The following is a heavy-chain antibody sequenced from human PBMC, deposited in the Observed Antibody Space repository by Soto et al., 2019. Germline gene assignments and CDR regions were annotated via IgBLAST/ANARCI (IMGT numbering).Heavy chain of an antibody. Sequence: PSETLSLTCTVSGDSITRSNFYWGWIRRPPGKGLEWLGSIFYSGSTFYNPALKSRVTFSVDTSKNHFSLKLSSVTAADTAVYYCARHKTTMLTVVSAFDPWGQGTRVTVSS. CDR2: IFYSGST. CDR1: GDSITRSNFY. CDR3: ARHKTTMLTVVSAFDP. D-gene: IGHD3-22*01. V-gene: IGHV4-39*02. J-gene: IGHJ5*02.